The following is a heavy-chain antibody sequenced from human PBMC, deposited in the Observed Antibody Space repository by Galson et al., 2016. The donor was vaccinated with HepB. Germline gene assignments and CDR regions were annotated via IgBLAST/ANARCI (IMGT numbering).Heavy chain of an antibody. Sequence: TLYLTCTVSGGSISSGGYYWSWIRQHPGKGLEWIGYIYYSGSTYYNPSLKSRVTISVDTSKNQFSLKLSSVTAADTAVYYCARAWYYYYYMDLWGKGTTVTVSS. J-gene: IGHJ6*03. CDR2: IYYSGST. CDR1: GGSISSGGYY. V-gene: IGHV4-31*03. CDR3: ARAWYYYYYMDL.